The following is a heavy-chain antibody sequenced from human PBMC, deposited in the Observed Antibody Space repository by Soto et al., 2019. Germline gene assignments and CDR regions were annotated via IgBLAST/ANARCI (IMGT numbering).Heavy chain of an antibody. CDR1: GDSISNYY. J-gene: IGHJ6*03. V-gene: IGHV4-59*08. CDR3: ARSGDYTNYCYYYMDV. CDR2: IYHSGGT. Sequence: QVQLQESGPGLVKPSETLSLTCTVSGDSISNYYWSWIRQPPGKGLEWIGYIYHSGGTRYNPSLKSRVTLSVAPSKNQFSLRLSSVTAADSAVYYCARSGDYTNYCYYYMDVWGKGTTVTVSS. D-gene: IGHD4-17*01.